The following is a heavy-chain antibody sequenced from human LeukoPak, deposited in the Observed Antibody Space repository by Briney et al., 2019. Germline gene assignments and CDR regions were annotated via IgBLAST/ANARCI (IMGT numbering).Heavy chain of an antibody. J-gene: IGHJ6*02. V-gene: IGHV1-18*01. CDR1: GYTFINYG. D-gene: IGHD1-26*01. CDR3: ARRSGSYSLGNYYGLDV. CDR2: ISADNGNT. Sequence: ASVKVSCKASGYTFINYGISWVRQAPGQGLEWMGWISADNGNTNSAQKVQGRVTMTTDTSTSTAYMQLRSLRSDDTAVYYCARRSGSYSLGNYYGLDVWGQGTTVTVSS.